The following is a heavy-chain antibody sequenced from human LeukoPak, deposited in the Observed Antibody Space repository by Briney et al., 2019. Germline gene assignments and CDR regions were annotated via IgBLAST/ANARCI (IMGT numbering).Heavy chain of an antibody. J-gene: IGHJ4*02. V-gene: IGHV3-30*04. CDR3: AILVYDSSAPDFDY. D-gene: IGHD3-22*01. Sequence: PGRSLSLSCAASGFTFSSYAMRWVRQAPGKGLEWAAVISYDGSNKYYADSVKGRFTISRDNSKNTLYLQMNSLRAEDTAVYYCAILVYDSSAPDFDYWGQGTLVTVSS. CDR1: GFTFSSYA. CDR2: ISYDGSNK.